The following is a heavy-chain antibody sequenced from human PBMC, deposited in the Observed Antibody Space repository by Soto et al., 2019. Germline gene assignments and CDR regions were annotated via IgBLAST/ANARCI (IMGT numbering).Heavy chain of an antibody. CDR3: ARAPFKGGNYYYYGMDV. Sequence: ASVKVSCKASGYTFASYDINWVRQATGQGLEWMGWMNPNSGNTGYAQKFQGRVTMTRNTSISTAYMELSSLRSEDTAVYYCARAPFKGGNYYYYGMDVWGQGTTVTVSS. CDR2: MNPNSGNT. D-gene: IGHD3-16*01. V-gene: IGHV1-8*01. J-gene: IGHJ6*02. CDR1: GYTFASYD.